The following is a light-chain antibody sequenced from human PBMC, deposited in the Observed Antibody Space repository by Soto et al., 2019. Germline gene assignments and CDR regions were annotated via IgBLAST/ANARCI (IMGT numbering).Light chain of an antibody. CDR3: SSYAGSKTL. Sequence: QSALTQPPSASGSPGQSVTISCTGTSSDVGNYNYVSWYQQHPGKAPKLMIYEVSKRPSGVPDRFSGSKSGNTASLTVSGLQAEDEADYDCSSYAGSKTLFGGGTKLTVL. CDR2: EVS. V-gene: IGLV2-8*01. CDR1: SSDVGNYNY. J-gene: IGLJ3*02.